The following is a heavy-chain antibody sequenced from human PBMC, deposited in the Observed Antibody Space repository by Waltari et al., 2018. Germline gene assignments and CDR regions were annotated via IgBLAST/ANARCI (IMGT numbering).Heavy chain of an antibody. CDR2: IKQDGSDT. CDR3: ARDWEGDRPNFDY. Sequence: EVQLVESGGGLVQPGGSLRLSCVASGFTFHTFWMRWVRQAPGKGLEWVTDIKQDGSDTYYADSVKGRFTVSRDNAKNSLYLQMNSLRVEDTAVYYCARDWEGDRPNFDYWGQGTLVTVSS. J-gene: IGHJ4*02. D-gene: IGHD1-26*01. CDR1: GFTFHTFW. V-gene: IGHV3-7*04.